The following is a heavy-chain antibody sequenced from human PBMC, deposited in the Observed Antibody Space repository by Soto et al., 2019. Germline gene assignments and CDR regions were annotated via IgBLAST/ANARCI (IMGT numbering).Heavy chain of an antibody. V-gene: IGHV1-69*10. CDR3: ARDRGSIAARRGTDAFDI. J-gene: IGHJ3*02. D-gene: IGHD6-6*01. CDR2: IIPIFGIA. CDR1: GGTFSSYA. Sequence: ASVKVSCKASGGTFSSYAISWVRQAPGQGLEWMGGIIPIFGIANYAQKFQGRVTITADKSTSTAYMELSSLRSEDTAVDYCARDRGSIAARRGTDAFDIWGQGTMVTVSS.